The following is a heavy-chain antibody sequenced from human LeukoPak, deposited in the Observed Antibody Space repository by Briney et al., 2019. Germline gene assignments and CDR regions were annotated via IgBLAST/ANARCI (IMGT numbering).Heavy chain of an antibody. J-gene: IGHJ4*02. CDR3: ARGPRSFLEWLPWAY. D-gene: IGHD3-3*01. CDR2: INPNRGGT. CDR1: GYTFTGYY. Sequence: GASVKVSCKASGYTFTGYYMHWVRQAPGQGLEWMGWINPNRGGTNYAQKFQGRVTMTRDTSISTAYMELSRLRSDDTAVYYCARGPRSFLEWLPWAYWGQGTLVTVSS. V-gene: IGHV1-2*02.